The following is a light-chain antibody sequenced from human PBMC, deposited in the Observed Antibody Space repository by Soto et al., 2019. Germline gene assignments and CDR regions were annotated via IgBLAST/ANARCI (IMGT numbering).Light chain of an antibody. V-gene: IGKV1-9*01. CDR2: SAS. Sequence: DIQLTQSPSILSASVGDRVTITCRASPGISSFLAWYRQKPGKAPELLLFSASTLVTGVPSRFSGSGSETDFTLTISSLQPEDSATYYCQQLNSYPYTFGRGTKVTLK. CDR3: QQLNSYPYT. CDR1: PGISSF. J-gene: IGKJ3*01.